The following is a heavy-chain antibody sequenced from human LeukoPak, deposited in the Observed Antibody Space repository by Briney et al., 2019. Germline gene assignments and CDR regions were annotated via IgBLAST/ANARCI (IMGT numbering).Heavy chain of an antibody. CDR2: ISAYNGNT. D-gene: IGHD3-9*01. Sequence: ASVKVSCKASGYTFTSYGISWVRQAPGQGLEWMGWISAYNGNTKYAQKLQGRVTMTTDTSTSTAYMELRSLRSDDTAVYYCARNGHVLTGLYYIDVWGKGTTVTISS. CDR3: ARNGHVLTGLYYIDV. J-gene: IGHJ6*03. CDR1: GYTFTSYG. V-gene: IGHV1-18*01.